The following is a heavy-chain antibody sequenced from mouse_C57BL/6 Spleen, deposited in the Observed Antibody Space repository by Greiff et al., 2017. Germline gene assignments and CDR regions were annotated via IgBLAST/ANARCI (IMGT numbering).Heavy chain of an antibody. CDR1: EYEFPSHD. V-gene: IGHV5-2*01. Sequence: DVQLQESGGGLVQPGASLKLSCESTEYEFPSHDMSWVRQTPGKRLELVAAINSDGGSTYYPETMKRQFIISRDNTKKTLYLQMSSLRSEDTALYYCARHGLLYAMDYWGQGTSVTVSS. J-gene: IGHJ4*01. CDR2: INSDGGST. CDR3: ARHGLLYAMDY.